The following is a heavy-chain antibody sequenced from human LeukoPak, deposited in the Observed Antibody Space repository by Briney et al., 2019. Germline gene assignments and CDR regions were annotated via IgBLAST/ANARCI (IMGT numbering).Heavy chain of an antibody. D-gene: IGHD2-2*01. CDR1: GGSFSGYY. CDR3: ARVGGVVPAARTPIDY. CDR2: INHSGST. Sequence: SETLSLTCAVYGGSFSGYYWSWIRQPPGKGLEWIGEINHSGSTNCNPSLKSRVTISVDTSKNQFSLKLSSVTAADTAVYYCARVGGVVPAARTPIDYWGQGTLVTVSS. V-gene: IGHV4-34*01. J-gene: IGHJ4*02.